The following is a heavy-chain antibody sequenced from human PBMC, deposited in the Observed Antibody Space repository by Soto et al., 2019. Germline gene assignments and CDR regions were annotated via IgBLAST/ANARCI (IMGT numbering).Heavy chain of an antibody. V-gene: IGHV1-3*01. CDR2: INAGNCNT. J-gene: IGHJ6*02. Sequence: QVQLVQSGAEVKKPGASVKVSFKASGYTFTSYAMHWVRQAAGQRLARVGWINAGNCNTKYSQKFQGRVTIIRETAASTSYMELSSLRSEDTAVYDWASRQVVAGTNDYYYGMDVWGQGTTVTVSS. CDR1: GYTFTSYA. CDR3: ASRQVVAGTNDYYYGMDV. D-gene: IGHD6-19*01.